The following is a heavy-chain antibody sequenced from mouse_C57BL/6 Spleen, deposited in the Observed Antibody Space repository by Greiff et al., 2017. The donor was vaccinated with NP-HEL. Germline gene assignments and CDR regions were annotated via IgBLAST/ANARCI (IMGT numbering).Heavy chain of an antibody. CDR1: GYTFTDYN. D-gene: IGHD1-1*01. CDR2: INPNNGGT. V-gene: IGHV1-18*01. CDR3: ARDDYYGSSYGLAY. J-gene: IGHJ3*01. Sequence: EVQLQQSGPELVKPGASVKIPCKASGYTFTDYNMDWVKQSHGKSLEWIGDINPNNGGTIYNQKFKGKATLTVDKSSSTAYMELRSLTSEDTAVYYCARDDYYGSSYGLAYWGQGTLVTVSA.